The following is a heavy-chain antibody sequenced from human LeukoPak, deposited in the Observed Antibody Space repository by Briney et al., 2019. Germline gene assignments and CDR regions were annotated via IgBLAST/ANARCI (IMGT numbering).Heavy chain of an antibody. CDR1: GFTFSGYA. J-gene: IGHJ4*02. D-gene: IGHD3-16*01. V-gene: IGHV3-23*01. Sequence: QSGGSLRLSCAASGFTFSGYAMTWVRQAPGKGLEWVSSITGSGDYTYYIDSVKGRFTISRDNSKNILYLQMNSLRGEDTALYYCAKDGLYYDGGAHVYYFDYWGQGTLVAVSS. CDR3: AKDGLYYDGGAHVYYFDY. CDR2: ITGSGDYT.